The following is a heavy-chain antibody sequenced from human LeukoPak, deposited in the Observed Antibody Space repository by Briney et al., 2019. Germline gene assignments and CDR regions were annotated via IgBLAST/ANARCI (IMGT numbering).Heavy chain of an antibody. J-gene: IGHJ4*02. V-gene: IGHV3-23*01. CDR3: ARLEPAWGYFEY. CDR2: IRGSGGGT. Sequence: GGSLRLSCAASGFTFSNYAMMWLRQAPGKGPEWVSAIRGSGGGTEYADSVRGRFTISRDNSKNTLYLQMNSLRGEDTAVYYCARLEPAWGYFEYWGQGTLVTVSS. D-gene: IGHD2-2*01. CDR1: GFTFSNYA.